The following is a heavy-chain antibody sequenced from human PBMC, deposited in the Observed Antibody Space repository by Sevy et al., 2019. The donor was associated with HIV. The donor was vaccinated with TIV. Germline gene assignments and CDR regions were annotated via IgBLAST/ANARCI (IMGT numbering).Heavy chain of an antibody. V-gene: IGHV3-23*01. CDR1: GFAFSNYYA. J-gene: IGHJ6*02. CDR2: ISRSGGST. Sequence: GGSLRLSCAASGFAFSNYYAMHWVRQAPGKGLEWVSSISRSGGSTYYADSVKGRFTISRDNSKNTLYLQMNSLRAEDTAVYYCAKVDVVVPVADYGMDVWGQGTTVTVSS. CDR3: AKVDVVVPVADYGMDV. D-gene: IGHD2-2*01.